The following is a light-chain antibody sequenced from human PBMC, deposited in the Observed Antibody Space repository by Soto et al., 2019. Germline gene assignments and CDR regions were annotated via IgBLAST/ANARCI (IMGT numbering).Light chain of an antibody. CDR2: DAS. Sequence: DVQMAHSPSSLSASVGDRVPITCQASQDINNYLNWFQQKPGKAAKLLIYDASNLETGVPSRFSGSGSGTDFTLTISSLQPEDIATYYCQQYDNLPPKLTFGGGTKVEI. CDR3: QQYDNLPPKLT. V-gene: IGKV1-33*01. J-gene: IGKJ4*01. CDR1: QDINNY.